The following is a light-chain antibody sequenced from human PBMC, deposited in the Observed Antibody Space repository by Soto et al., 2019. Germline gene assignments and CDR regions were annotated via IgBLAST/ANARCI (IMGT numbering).Light chain of an antibody. CDR3: MQSLQTPA. CDR2: LGS. V-gene: IGKV2-28*01. J-gene: IGKJ1*01. Sequence: DVVVTQSPLSLPVTLGQPASISCKSSQSLLHSNGYNYLDWYLQKPGQSPQLLIFLGSNRASGVPDRFSGSGSATDFTLKINRVEAEDVGVYYCMQSLQTPAFGQGTKV. CDR1: QSLLHSNGYNY.